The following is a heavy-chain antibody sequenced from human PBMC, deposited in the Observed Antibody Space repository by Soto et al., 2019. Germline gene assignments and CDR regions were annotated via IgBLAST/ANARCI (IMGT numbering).Heavy chain of an antibody. CDR3: AREVYSSSTPLDY. V-gene: IGHV3-21*01. J-gene: IGHJ4*02. CDR1: GFTFSSYS. Sequence: GGSLRLSXAASGFTFSSYSMNWVRQAPGKGLEWVSSISSSSSYIYYADSVKGRFTISRDNAKNSLYLQMNSLRAEDTAVYYCAREVYSSSTPLDYWGQGTLVTVSS. D-gene: IGHD6-6*01. CDR2: ISSSSSYI.